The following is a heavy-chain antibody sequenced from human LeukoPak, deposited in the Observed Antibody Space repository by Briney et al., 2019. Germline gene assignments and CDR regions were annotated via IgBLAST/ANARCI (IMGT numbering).Heavy chain of an antibody. J-gene: IGHJ5*02. CDR2: ISGSGGST. V-gene: IGHV3-23*01. CDR3: AKDRVLGDTVWIDP. Sequence: PGGSLRLSCAASGFTFTSYAMSWVRQAPGKGLEWVSTISGSGGSTYYADSVKGRFTISRDNSKNTLYLQMNSLRAEDTAVYYCAKDRVLGDTVWIDPWGQGTLVTVSS. CDR1: GFTFTSYA. D-gene: IGHD3-16*01.